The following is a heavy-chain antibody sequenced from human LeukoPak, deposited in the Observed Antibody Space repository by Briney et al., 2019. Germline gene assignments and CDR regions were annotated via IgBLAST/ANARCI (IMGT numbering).Heavy chain of an antibody. CDR2: VYIDGNI. J-gene: IGHJ4*02. Sequence: PRGCPRLSCAASVVTLSGGYMRWGCATPGKGVEVDSIVYIDGNIHYADSVKGRFTTCRHNRDNSLDLQMNSLRNEDTAVYYSSISDNSAWLDYWGQGTLVTVSS. D-gene: IGHD6-19*01. CDR3: SISDNSAWLDY. CDR1: VVTLSGGY. V-gene: IGHV3-53*04.